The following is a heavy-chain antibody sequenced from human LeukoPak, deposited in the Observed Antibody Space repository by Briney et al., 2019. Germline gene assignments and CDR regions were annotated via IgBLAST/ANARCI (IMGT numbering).Heavy chain of an antibody. V-gene: IGHV1-69*01. CDR3: ATPTDYYDSSGPVYAFDI. CDR2: IIPIFGTA. D-gene: IGHD3-22*01. Sequence: ASVKVSCKASGGTFSSYAISWVRQAPGQGLEWMGGIIPIFGTANYAQKFQGRVTITADESTSTAYMELSSLRSEDTAVYYCATPTDYYDSSGPVYAFDIWGQGTMVTDSS. CDR1: GGTFSSYA. J-gene: IGHJ3*02.